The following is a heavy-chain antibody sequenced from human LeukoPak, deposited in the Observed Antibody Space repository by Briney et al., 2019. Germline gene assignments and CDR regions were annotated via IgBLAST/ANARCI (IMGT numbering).Heavy chain of an antibody. V-gene: IGHV3-30*02. J-gene: IGHJ6*03. Sequence: GGSLRLSCAASGFTFSSYGMHWVRQVPGKGLEWVAVIWYGGSNKYYADSVKGRFTISRDNSKNTLYLQMNSLRAEDTAVYYCAKHGSSSLSYYYYYMDVWGKGTTVTVSS. CDR1: GFTFSSYG. CDR2: IWYGGSNK. D-gene: IGHD6-13*01. CDR3: AKHGSSSLSYYYYYMDV.